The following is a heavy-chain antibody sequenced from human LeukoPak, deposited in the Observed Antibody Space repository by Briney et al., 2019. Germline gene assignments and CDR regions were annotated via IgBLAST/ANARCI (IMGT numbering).Heavy chain of an antibody. J-gene: IGHJ4*02. CDR1: GFTFSRHW. D-gene: IGHD3-9*01. Sequence: PGGSLRLSCATSGFTFSRHWMSWVRQAPGRGLEWVANINLDGREKYYVDSVKGRFTISRDNAQNSLYLQMNSLRGEDTAVYYCARDDWGPGDYWGQGTLVTVSP. CDR2: INLDGREK. V-gene: IGHV3-7*01. CDR3: ARDDWGPGDY.